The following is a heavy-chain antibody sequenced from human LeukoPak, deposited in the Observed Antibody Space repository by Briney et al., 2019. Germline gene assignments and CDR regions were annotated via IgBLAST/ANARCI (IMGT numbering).Heavy chain of an antibody. D-gene: IGHD6-13*01. CDR1: GFTFSSYW. J-gene: IGHJ4*02. V-gene: IGHV3-7*01. CDR3: ARASIAAAGTIGLFDY. Sequence: GGSLRLPCAASGFTFSSYWMSWVRQAPGKGLEWVANIKQDGSEKYYVDSVKGRFTISRDNAKNSLYLQMNSLRAEDTAVYYCARASIAAAGTIGLFDYWGQGTLVTVSS. CDR2: IKQDGSEK.